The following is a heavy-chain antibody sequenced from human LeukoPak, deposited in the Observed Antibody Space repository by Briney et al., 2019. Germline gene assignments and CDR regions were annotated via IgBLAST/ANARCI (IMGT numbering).Heavy chain of an antibody. D-gene: IGHD3-10*01. V-gene: IGHV3-30*02. CDR3: AKEIMVRGVVTSYFDY. CDR2: IRFDGNNK. CDR1: GFTFSIYG. Sequence: PGGSLRLSCAVSGFTFSIYGVHWVRQAPGKGLEWVAFIRFDGNNKFYAQSVRGRFTISRDNSKNRLYLQMNSLRAEDTAVYYCAKEIMVRGVVTSYFDYWGQGTLVTVSS. J-gene: IGHJ4*02.